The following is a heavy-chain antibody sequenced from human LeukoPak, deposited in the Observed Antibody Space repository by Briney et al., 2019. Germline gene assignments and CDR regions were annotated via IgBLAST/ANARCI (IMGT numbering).Heavy chain of an antibody. CDR2: ISWNSGSI. Sequence: PGRSLRLSCAASGFTFDDYAMHWVRQAPGKGLEWVSGISWNSGSIGYADSVKGRFTISRDNAKNSLYLQMNSLRAEDTAVYYCARGSGYSSGPNWFDPWGQGTLVTVSS. V-gene: IGHV3-9*01. J-gene: IGHJ5*02. CDR3: ARGSGYSSGPNWFDP. CDR1: GFTFDDYA. D-gene: IGHD6-19*01.